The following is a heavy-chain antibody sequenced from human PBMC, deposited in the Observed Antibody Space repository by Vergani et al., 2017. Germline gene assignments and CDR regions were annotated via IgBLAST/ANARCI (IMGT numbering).Heavy chain of an antibody. CDR3: ARHQIAAAVSDY. J-gene: IGHJ4*02. CDR1: GGSISSSSYY. D-gene: IGHD6-13*01. V-gene: IGHV4-39*01. Sequence: QVQLQESGPGLVKPSETLSLTCTVSGGSISSSSYYWGWIRQPPGKGLEWIGSIYYSGSTYYNPSLKSRVTISVDTSKNQFSLKLSSVTAADTAVYYCARHQIAAAVSDYWGQGTLVTVSS. CDR2: IYYSGST.